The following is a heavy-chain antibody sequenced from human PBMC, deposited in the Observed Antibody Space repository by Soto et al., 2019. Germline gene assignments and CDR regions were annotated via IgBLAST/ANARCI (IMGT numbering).Heavy chain of an antibody. Sequence: SETLSLTCTVSGGSIRTPDWWSWVRQPPEKGLEWIGEIYHSGTPNYNPSLKSRVSMSVDKSNNQFSPKLYSVTAADTAVYYSARVTSVLGCEGAYVESWFDPWGQGTLVTVSS. CDR2: IYHSGTP. D-gene: IGHD5-12*01. CDR1: GGSIRTPDW. V-gene: IGHV4-4*02. J-gene: IGHJ5*02. CDR3: ARVTSVLGCEGAYVESWFDP.